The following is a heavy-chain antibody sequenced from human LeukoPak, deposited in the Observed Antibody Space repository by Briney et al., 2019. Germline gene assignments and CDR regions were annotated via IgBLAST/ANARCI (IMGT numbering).Heavy chain of an antibody. CDR3: ARAPLCCRLDY. V-gene: IGHV4-34*01. Sequence: NPSETLSLTCAVYNGSFSGYYWTWIRQSPGKGLEWIGEINHSGGSNLNPSLKSRLSISVDPSKSQFSLKLSSVTAADTAVYYCARAPLCCRLDYWAREAWSPSPQ. CDR2: INHSGGS. CDR1: NGSFSGYY. J-gene: IGHJ4*02.